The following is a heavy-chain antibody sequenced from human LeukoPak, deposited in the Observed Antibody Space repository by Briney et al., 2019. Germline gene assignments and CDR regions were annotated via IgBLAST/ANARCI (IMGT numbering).Heavy chain of an antibody. CDR3: ARDSGAAAAAFDY. Sequence: SQTLSLTCTVSGGSISSGGYYWSWIRQHPGKGLEWIGYIYYSGSTYYNPSLKSRVTISVDTSKNQFSLKLSSVTAADTAVYYCARDSGAAAAAFDYWGQGTLVTVSS. CDR2: IYYSGST. D-gene: IGHD6-13*01. CDR1: GGSISSGGYY. V-gene: IGHV4-31*03. J-gene: IGHJ4*02.